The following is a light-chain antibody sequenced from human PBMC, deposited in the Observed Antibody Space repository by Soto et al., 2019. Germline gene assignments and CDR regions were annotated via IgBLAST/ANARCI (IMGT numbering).Light chain of an antibody. CDR2: YND. CDR1: NSNIGSNA. V-gene: IGLV1-36*01. Sequence: QPVLTQSPSVSGAPRQSVNISCSGNNSNIGSNAVHWYQQLPGKAPKLLMYYNDMLPSGVSDRFSGSKSGTSASLAISGLQSEDEGDYYCATSDDRLTAWVFGGGTKLTVL. J-gene: IGLJ3*02. CDR3: ATSDDRLTAWV.